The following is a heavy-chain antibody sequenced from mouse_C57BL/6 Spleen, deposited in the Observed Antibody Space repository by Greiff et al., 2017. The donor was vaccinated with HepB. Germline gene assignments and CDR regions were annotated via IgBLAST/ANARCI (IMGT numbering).Heavy chain of an antibody. V-gene: IGHV1-15*01. D-gene: IGHD1-1*01. J-gene: IGHJ3*01. Sequence: QVQLQQSGAELVRPGASVTLSCKASGYTFTDYEMHWVKQTPVHGLEWIGAIDPETGGTAYNQKFKGKAILTADKSSSTAYMELRSLTSEDSAVYYCTRGLLRFAWFAYWGQGTLVTVSA. CDR3: TRGLLRFAWFAY. CDR1: GYTFTDYE. CDR2: IDPETGGT.